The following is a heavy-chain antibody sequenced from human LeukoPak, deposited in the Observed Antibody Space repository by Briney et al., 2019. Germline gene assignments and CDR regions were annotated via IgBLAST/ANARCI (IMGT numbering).Heavy chain of an antibody. Sequence: SETLSLTCTVSGGSISDYFWNWIRQPPGKGLEWIGYIYYSGNTNYNPSLKSRVTISVDTSKNQFSLKLSSVTAADTAVYYCARRQQVDTAMVFWGQGTLVTVSS. CDR2: IYYSGNT. D-gene: IGHD5-18*01. CDR1: GGSISDYF. J-gene: IGHJ4*02. CDR3: ARRQQVDTAMVF. V-gene: IGHV4-59*12.